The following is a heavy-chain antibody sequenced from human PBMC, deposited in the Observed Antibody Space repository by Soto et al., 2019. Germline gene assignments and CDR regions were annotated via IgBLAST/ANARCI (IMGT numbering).Heavy chain of an antibody. Sequence: PSETLSLTCAVYGGSFSGYYWSWIRQPPGKGLEWIGEINHSGSTNYNPSLKSRVTISVDTSKNQFSLKLSSVTAAGTAVYYCASATIYDFWSGYYSGAFDIWGQGTMVTVSS. D-gene: IGHD3-3*01. CDR1: GGSFSGYY. V-gene: IGHV4-34*01. CDR3: ASATIYDFWSGYYSGAFDI. J-gene: IGHJ3*02. CDR2: INHSGST.